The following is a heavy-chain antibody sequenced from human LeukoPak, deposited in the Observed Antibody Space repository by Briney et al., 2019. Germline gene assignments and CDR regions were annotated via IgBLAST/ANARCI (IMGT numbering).Heavy chain of an antibody. CDR2: ISGSYGTT. V-gene: IGHV3-23*01. CDR3: ARDRDYGELFDY. CDR1: GFTFSSYA. D-gene: IGHD4-17*01. J-gene: IGHJ4*02. Sequence: GGSLRLSCAASGFTFSSYAMSWLRQAPGKGLEWVSSISGSYGTTYYADSVKGRFTISRDNSKNTLYLQMNSLRAEDTAVYYCARDRDYGELFDYWGQGTLVTVSS.